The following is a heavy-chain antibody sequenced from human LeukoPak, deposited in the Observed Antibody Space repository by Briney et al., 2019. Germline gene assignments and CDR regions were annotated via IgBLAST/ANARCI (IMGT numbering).Heavy chain of an antibody. V-gene: IGHV3-74*01. Sequence: GGSLRLSCAASGFTFSSYWMHWVRQAPGKGLVWVSRINSDGSSTNYADSVRGRFTISRDNAENTLYLQMNSLRVEDTAVYYCARRVVVAAAPYYFDYWGQGTLVTVSS. CDR1: GFTFSSYW. D-gene: IGHD2-2*01. CDR3: ARRVVVAAAPYYFDY. CDR2: INSDGSST. J-gene: IGHJ4*02.